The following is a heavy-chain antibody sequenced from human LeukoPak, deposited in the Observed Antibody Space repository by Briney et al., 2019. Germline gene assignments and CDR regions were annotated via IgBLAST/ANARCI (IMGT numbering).Heavy chain of an antibody. D-gene: IGHD4-17*01. CDR2: IYYGGTT. J-gene: IGHJ4*02. Sequence: SETLSLTCTVSGGSISSNYWSWIRQPPGKGLEWIGYIYYGGTTNYNPSLKSRVTISVDTSKNQFSLKLSSVTAADTAVYYCARAGAHDYGDFTIDYWGQGTLVTVSS. CDR3: ARAGAHDYGDFTIDY. CDR1: GGSISSNY. V-gene: IGHV4-59*01.